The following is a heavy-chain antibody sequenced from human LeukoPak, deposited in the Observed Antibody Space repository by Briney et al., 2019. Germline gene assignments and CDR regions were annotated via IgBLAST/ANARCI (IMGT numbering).Heavy chain of an antibody. CDR2: IYYSGST. CDR3: ALQPPRRLSWFDP. D-gene: IGHD1-14*01. V-gene: IGHV4-59*08. J-gene: IGHJ5*02. CDR1: GGSISSYY. Sequence: PSETLSLTCTVSGGSISSYYWSWIRQPPGKGLEWIGYIYYSGSTNYNPSLKSRVTISVDTSKNQFSLKLSSVTAADTAVYYCALQPPRRLSWFDPWGQGTLVTVSS.